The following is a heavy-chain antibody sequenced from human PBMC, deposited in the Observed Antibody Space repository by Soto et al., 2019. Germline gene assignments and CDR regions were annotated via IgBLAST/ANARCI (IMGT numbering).Heavy chain of an antibody. CDR2: IYPGDSDT. J-gene: IGHJ5*02. Sequence: PVDSLKISGEGSGYSFTIYCSCCVHQMPGKGLEWMGIIYPGDSDTRYSPSFQGQVTISADKSISTAYLQWSSLKASDTAMYYCARVDCSGGSCTNWFAPWGQGTLVTVSS. D-gene: IGHD2-15*01. V-gene: IGHV5-51*07. CDR1: GYSFTIYC. CDR3: ARVDCSGGSCTNWFAP.